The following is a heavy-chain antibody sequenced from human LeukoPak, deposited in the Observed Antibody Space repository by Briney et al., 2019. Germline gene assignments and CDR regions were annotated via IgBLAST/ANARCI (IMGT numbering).Heavy chain of an antibody. CDR1: GFTFSSYW. CDR2: ISSSSSYI. J-gene: IGHJ3*02. Sequence: GGSLRLSCAASGFTFSSYWMNWVRQAPGKGLEWVSSISSSSSYIYYADSVKGRFTISRDNAKNSLYLQMNSLRAEDTAVYYCARVVVVPAANVCSGFDIWGQGTMVTVSS. D-gene: IGHD2-2*01. CDR3: ARVVVVPAANVCSGFDI. V-gene: IGHV3-21*01.